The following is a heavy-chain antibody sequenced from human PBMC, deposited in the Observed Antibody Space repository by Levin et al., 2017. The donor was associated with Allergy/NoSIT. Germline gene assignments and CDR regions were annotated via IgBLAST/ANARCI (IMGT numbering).Heavy chain of an antibody. CDR2: ISYDGSNK. CDR1: GFTFSSYA. Sequence: LSLTCAASGFTFSSYAMHWVRQAPGKGLEWVAVISYDGSNKYYADSVKGRFTISRDNSKNTLYLQMNSLRAEDTAVYYCARVLRAVAGAGGIGFDYWGQGTLVTVSS. V-gene: IGHV3-30-3*01. J-gene: IGHJ4*02. D-gene: IGHD6-19*01. CDR3: ARVLRAVAGAGGIGFDY.